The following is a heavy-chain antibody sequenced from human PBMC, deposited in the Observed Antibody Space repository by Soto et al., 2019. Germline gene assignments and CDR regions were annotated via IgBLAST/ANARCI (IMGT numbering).Heavy chain of an antibody. Sequence: EVQLLESGGGLGQPGGSLRLSCAASGFTFSSYAMSWVRQAPGKGLEWVSAISGSGGSTYYADSAKGRFTISRDNSKNTLYLQMNSLRAEDTAVYYCANDDYYDSSGYADYWGQGTLVTVSS. CDR1: GFTFSSYA. J-gene: IGHJ4*02. D-gene: IGHD3-22*01. CDR3: ANDDYYDSSGYADY. CDR2: ISGSGGST. V-gene: IGHV3-23*01.